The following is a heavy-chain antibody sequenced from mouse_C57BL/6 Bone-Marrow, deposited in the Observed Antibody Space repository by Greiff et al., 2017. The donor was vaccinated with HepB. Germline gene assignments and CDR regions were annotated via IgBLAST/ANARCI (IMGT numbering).Heavy chain of an antibody. CDR3: ARDQPTVVATDYAMDY. V-gene: IGHV5-4*01. CDR1: GFTFSSYA. CDR2: ISDGGSYT. D-gene: IGHD1-1*01. J-gene: IGHJ4*01. Sequence: DVHLVESGGGLVKPGGSLKLSCAASGFTFSSYAMSWVRQTPEKRLEWVATISDGGSYTYYPDNVKGRFTISRDNAKNNLYLQMSHLKSEDTAMYYCARDQPTVVATDYAMDYCGQGTSVTVSS.